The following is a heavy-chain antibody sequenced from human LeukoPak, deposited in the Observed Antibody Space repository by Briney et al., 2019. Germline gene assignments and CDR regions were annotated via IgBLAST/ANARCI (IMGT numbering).Heavy chain of an antibody. CDR2: INPNSGGT. J-gene: IGHJ4*02. CDR3: AVGDVDTAMVTGY. CDR1: GYTFTGYY. D-gene: IGHD5-18*01. V-gene: IGHV1-2*02. Sequence: ASVKVSCKASGYTFTGYYMHWARQAPGQGLEWMGWINPNSGGTNYAQKFQGRVTMTRDTSISTAYMELSRLRSDDTAVYYCAVGDVDTAMVTGYWGQGTLVTVSS.